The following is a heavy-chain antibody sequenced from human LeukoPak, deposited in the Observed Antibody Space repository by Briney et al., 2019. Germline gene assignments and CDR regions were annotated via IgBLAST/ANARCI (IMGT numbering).Heavy chain of an antibody. J-gene: IGHJ5*02. CDR2: IYHSGST. V-gene: IGHV4-4*02. Sequence: PSETLSLTCAVSGSSISSSNWWSWVRQPPGKGLEWIGEIYHSGSTNYNPSLKSRVTISVDRSKNQFSLKLTSVTAADTAVYYCARAQSVNPMIEVDDKWFDPWGQGTLVTVSS. D-gene: IGHD3-22*01. CDR3: ARAQSVNPMIEVDDKWFDP. CDR1: GSSISSSNW.